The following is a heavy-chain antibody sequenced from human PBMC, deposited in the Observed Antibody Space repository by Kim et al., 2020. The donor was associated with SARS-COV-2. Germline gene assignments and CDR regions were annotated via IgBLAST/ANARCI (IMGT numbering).Heavy chain of an antibody. J-gene: IGHJ4*02. CDR2: INHSGST. CDR3: AKGVGDF. Sequence: SETLSLTCAVYGGSFSSYYWSWFRQPPGKGLVWIGEINHSGSTTYNPSLKSRVTMSVDTSKNQFSLKLTSVTAADTAVYYCAKGVGDFWGQGTLVTVSS. CDR1: GGSFSSYY. V-gene: IGHV4-34*01. D-gene: IGHD3-10*01.